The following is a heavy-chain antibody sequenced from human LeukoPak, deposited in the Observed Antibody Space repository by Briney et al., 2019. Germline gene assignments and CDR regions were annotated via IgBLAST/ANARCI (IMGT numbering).Heavy chain of an antibody. V-gene: IGHV3-53*01. Sequence: GGSLRLSCAASGFTVSSNYMSWVRQAPGKRLEWVSIILSGGRTYYADSVKGRFTISRDNSKNTLFLQMNSLRAEDTAVYYCAGGTRDGYNSLDYWGQGTLVTVSS. D-gene: IGHD5-24*01. CDR2: ILSGGRT. CDR1: GFTVSSNY. CDR3: AGGTRDGYNSLDY. J-gene: IGHJ4*02.